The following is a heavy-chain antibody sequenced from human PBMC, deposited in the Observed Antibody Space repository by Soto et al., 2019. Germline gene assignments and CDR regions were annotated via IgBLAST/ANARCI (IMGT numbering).Heavy chain of an antibody. CDR1: GYTFTSYG. J-gene: IGHJ3*02. CDR2: ISAYNGNT. CDR3: ARSYRPTYYDFWSGYPSGAFDI. D-gene: IGHD3-3*01. V-gene: IGHV1-18*04. Sequence: ASVKVSCKASGYTFTSYGISWVRQAPGQGLEWMGWISAYNGNTNYAQKLQGRVTMTTDTSTSTAYMELRSLRSDDTAVYYCARSYRPTYYDFWSGYPSGAFDIWGQGTMVTVSS.